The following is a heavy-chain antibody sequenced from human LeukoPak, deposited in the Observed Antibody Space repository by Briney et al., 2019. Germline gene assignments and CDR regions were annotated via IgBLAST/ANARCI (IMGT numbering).Heavy chain of an antibody. CDR2: IWYDGSNK. D-gene: IGHD3-3*01. CDR1: GFTFSSYA. Sequence: GGSLRLSCAASGFTFSSYAMSWVRQAPGKGLEWVAVIWYDGSNKYYADSVKGRFTISRDNSKNTLYLQMNSLRAEDTAVYYCARDVRFLEWTTTGDFDYWGQGTLVTVSS. CDR3: ARDVRFLEWTTTGDFDY. J-gene: IGHJ4*02. V-gene: IGHV3-33*08.